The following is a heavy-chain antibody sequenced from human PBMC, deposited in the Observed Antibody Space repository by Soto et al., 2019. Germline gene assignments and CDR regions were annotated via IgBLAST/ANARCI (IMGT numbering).Heavy chain of an antibody. CDR1: GGTFSSYA. V-gene: IGHV1-69*01. CDR2: IIPIFGTA. J-gene: IGHJ6*02. CDR3: ARRPDILRGANYGMDV. D-gene: IGHD3-9*01. Sequence: QVQLVQSGAEVKKPGSSVKVSCKASGGTFSSYAISWVRQAPGQGLEWMGGIIPIFGTANYAQKFQGRVTITADESTSTAYMELGSLRSEDTAVYYCARRPDILRGANYGMDVWGQGTTVTVSS.